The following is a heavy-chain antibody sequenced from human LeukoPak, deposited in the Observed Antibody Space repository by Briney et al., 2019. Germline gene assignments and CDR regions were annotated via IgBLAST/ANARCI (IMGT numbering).Heavy chain of an antibody. CDR2: IYSGGRT. CDR1: GFTVSGHP. J-gene: IGHJ6*02. D-gene: IGHD3-10*01. V-gene: IGHV3-53*01. Sequence: GGSLRLSYAASGFTVSGHPMSWVRQAPGKGLEWVSVIYSGGRTYYADSVKGRFTISRDNSKNTLYLQMNSLRVEDTAVYYCARDGGSMYGSGSYYISAGFDVWGQGTTVTVSS. CDR3: ARDGGSMYGSGSYYISAGFDV.